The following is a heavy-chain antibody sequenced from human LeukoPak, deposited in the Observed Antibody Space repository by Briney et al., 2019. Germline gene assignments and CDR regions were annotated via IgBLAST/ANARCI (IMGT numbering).Heavy chain of an antibody. J-gene: IGHJ4*02. CDR1: GGTFSSYA. D-gene: IGHD5-12*01. V-gene: IGHV1-69*05. CDR2: IIPIFGTA. CDR3: ARVSLNVVATLDY. Sequence: VASVKVSCKASGGTFSSYAISWVRQAPGQGLEWMGGIIPIFGTANYAQKFQGRVTITTDESTSTAYMELSSLRSEDTAVYYCARVSLNVVATLDYWGQGTLVTVSS.